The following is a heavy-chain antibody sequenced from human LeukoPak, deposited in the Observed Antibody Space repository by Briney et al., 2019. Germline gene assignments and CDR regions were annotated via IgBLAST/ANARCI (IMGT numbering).Heavy chain of an antibody. CDR3: ARGLQLWTKGTFDY. CDR2: INPKGGST. D-gene: IGHD5-18*01. CDR1: GSIITSYY. J-gene: IGHJ4*02. V-gene: IGHV1-46*01. Sequence: ASVKVSCKASGSIITSYYMHWVRQAPGQGLVWMGMINPKGGSTTYAQNFQGRVTMTRDTSTTTVYMELNSLRSQDTAVYYCARGLQLWTKGTFDYWGQGTLVTVSS.